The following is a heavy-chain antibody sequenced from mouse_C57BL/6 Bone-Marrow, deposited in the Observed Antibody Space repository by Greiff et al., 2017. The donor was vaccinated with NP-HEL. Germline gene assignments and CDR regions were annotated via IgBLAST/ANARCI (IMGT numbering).Heavy chain of an antibody. CDR1: GYAFSSSW. V-gene: IGHV1-82*01. CDR2: IYPGDGDT. CDR3: ARGGKNYYGSSPAWFAY. D-gene: IGHD1-1*01. J-gene: IGHJ3*01. Sequence: QVQLQQSGPELVKPGASVKISCTASGYAFSSSWMNWVQQRPGKGLEWIGRIYPGDGDTNYNGKFKGRVTLTADKSASTAYMQLSSLTSEDSAVYFCARGGKNYYGSSPAWFAYWGQGTLVTVSA.